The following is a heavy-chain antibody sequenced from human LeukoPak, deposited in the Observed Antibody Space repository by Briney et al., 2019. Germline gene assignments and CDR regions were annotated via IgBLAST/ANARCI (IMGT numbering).Heavy chain of an antibody. CDR3: AKEEGVVVVPAANQGFDY. D-gene: IGHD2-2*01. Sequence: GGSLRLSCAASGFTFSSYGMHWVRQAPGKGLEWVAVISYDGSNKYYADSVKGRFTISRDDSKNTLCLQMNSLRAEDTAVYYCAKEEGVVVVPAANQGFDYWGQGTLVTVSS. CDR2: ISYDGSNK. J-gene: IGHJ4*02. V-gene: IGHV3-30*18. CDR1: GFTFSSYG.